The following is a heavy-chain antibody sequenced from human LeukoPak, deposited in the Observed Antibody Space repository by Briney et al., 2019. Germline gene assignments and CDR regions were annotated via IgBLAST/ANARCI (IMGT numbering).Heavy chain of an antibody. Sequence: HPGGSLRLSCAASGFTFSSYGMSWVRQAPGKGMEWVSAISGSGGSTYYADSVKGRLTISRDNSKNTLYLQMNSLRAEDTAVYYCAKIYDCSGYFLFNYFDYWGQGTLVTVSS. CDR2: ISGSGGST. CDR3: AKIYDCSGYFLFNYFDY. V-gene: IGHV3-23*01. J-gene: IGHJ4*02. D-gene: IGHD3-22*01. CDR1: GFTFSSYG.